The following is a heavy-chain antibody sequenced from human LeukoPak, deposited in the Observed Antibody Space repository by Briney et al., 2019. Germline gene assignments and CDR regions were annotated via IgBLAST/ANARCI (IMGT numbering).Heavy chain of an antibody. CDR3: ARDDDYGDYGGGAFDI. Sequence: GASVKVSCKASGYTFTSYGISWVRQAPGQGLEWMGWISAYNGNTNYAQKLQGRVTMTTDTSTSTAYMELRSLRSDDTAVYYCARDDDYGDYGGGAFDIWGQGTMVTVSS. J-gene: IGHJ3*02. V-gene: IGHV1-18*01. D-gene: IGHD4-17*01. CDR2: ISAYNGNT. CDR1: GYTFTSYG.